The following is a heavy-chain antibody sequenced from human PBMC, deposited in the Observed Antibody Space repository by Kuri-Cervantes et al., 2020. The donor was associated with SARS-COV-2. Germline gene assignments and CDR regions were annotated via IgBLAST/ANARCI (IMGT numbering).Heavy chain of an antibody. D-gene: IGHD6-13*01. V-gene: IGHV3-21*01. J-gene: IGHJ4*02. CDR1: DSTFSSYS. CDR3: ARETPEHTSSWFDY. CDR2: INFISTLK. Sequence: GGSLRLSCAASDSTFSSYSMNWVRQAPGKGLEWVSSINFISTLKYYADSLKGRFTISRDNSKNTLHLQMNSLRPEDTAVYYCARETPEHTSSWFDYWGQGSLVTVSS.